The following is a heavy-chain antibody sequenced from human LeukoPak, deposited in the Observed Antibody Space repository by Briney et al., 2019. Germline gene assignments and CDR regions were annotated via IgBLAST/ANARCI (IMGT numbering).Heavy chain of an antibody. D-gene: IGHD3-16*01. J-gene: IGHJ5*02. Sequence: SETLSLTCAVSGGSISSGGYSWSWIRQPPGKGLEWIGYIYYSGSTYYNPSLKSRVTISVDTSKNQFSLKLSSVTAADTAVYYCAREDYDYVWGSSRFDPWGQGTLVTVSS. CDR1: GGSISSGGYS. CDR3: AREDYDYVWGSSRFDP. CDR2: IYYSGST. V-gene: IGHV4-31*11.